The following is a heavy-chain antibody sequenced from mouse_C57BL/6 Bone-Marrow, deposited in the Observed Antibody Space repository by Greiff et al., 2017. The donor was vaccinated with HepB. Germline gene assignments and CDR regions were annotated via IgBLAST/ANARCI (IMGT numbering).Heavy chain of an antibody. J-gene: IGHJ4*01. V-gene: IGHV5-15*01. CDR2: ISNLAYSI. CDR1: GFTFSDYG. CDR3: ARRHYAMDY. Sequence: EVQGVESGGGLVQPGGSLKLSCAASGFTFSDYGMAWVRQAPRKGPEWVAFISNLAYSIYYADTVTGRFTISRENAKNTLYLEMSSLRSEDTAMYYCARRHYAMDYWGQGTSVTVSS.